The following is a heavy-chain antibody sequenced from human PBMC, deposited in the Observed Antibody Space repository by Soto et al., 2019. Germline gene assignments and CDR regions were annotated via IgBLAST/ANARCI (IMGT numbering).Heavy chain of an antibody. CDR2: INPNSGGT. D-gene: IGHD3-22*01. Sequence: ASVKVSCKASGYTFTGYYMHWVRQAPGQGLEWMGWINPNSGGTNYAQKFQGWVTMTRVTSISTAYMELSRLRSDDTAVYYCARGYDTTPYYGMDVWGQGTTVTVSS. J-gene: IGHJ6*02. CDR3: ARGYDTTPYYGMDV. CDR1: GYTFTGYY. V-gene: IGHV1-2*04.